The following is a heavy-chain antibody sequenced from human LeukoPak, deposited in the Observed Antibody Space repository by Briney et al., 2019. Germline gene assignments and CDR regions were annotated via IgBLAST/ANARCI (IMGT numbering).Heavy chain of an antibody. J-gene: IGHJ3*02. CDR2: IYSDGSIT. CDR1: EFTFSSYW. D-gene: IGHD5-18*01. CDR3: ARAPPSSGYAYHFDI. V-gene: IGHV3-74*03. Sequence: QTGGSLRLSCAASEFTFSSYWMHWVRQAPGKGLVWVSRIYSDGSITTYTDSVKGRFTISRDNAKNTLYLHMNSLRAEDTAVYYCARAPPSSGYAYHFDIWGQGTMVTVSS.